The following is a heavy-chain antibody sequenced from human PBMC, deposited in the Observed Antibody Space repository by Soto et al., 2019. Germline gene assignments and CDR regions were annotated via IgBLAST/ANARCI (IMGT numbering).Heavy chain of an antibody. Sequence: QVQLVQSGAEVKKPGASVKVSCKASGYTFTSYAMHWVRQAPGQRLEWMGWINAGNGNTKYSQKFQGRVTITRDTAXXTXYXXLSSLRSEDTAVYYCAREALEVDWYRNGDDYGMDVWGQGTTVTVSS. D-gene: IGHD3-9*01. V-gene: IGHV1-3*01. J-gene: IGHJ6*02. CDR2: INAGNGNT. CDR1: GYTFTSYA. CDR3: AREALEVDWYRNGDDYGMDV.